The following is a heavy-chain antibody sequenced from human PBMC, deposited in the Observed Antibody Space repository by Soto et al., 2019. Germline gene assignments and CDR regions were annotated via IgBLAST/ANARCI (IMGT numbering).Heavy chain of an antibody. J-gene: IGHJ4*02. CDR2: IKQDGSEK. CDR3: AGVGYDILTGSYYLDY. Sequence: HPGGSLRLSCAASGFTFSSYWMSWVRQAPGTGLEWVANIKQDGSEKYYVDSVKGRFTISRDNAKNSLNLQMNSLRAEDTAVYYCAGVGYDILTGSYYLDYWGQGTLVTVSS. D-gene: IGHD3-9*01. CDR1: GFTFSSYW. V-gene: IGHV3-7*04.